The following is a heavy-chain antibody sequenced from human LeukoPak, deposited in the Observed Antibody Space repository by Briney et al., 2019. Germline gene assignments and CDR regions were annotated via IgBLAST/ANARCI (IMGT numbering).Heavy chain of an antibody. D-gene: IGHD3-22*01. J-gene: IGHJ4*02. CDR3: ARIAYYYDSSGPNRPLYYFDY. CDR1: GGSISSYY. V-gene: IGHV4-59*01. Sequence: PSETLSLTCTVSGGSISSYYWTWIRQPPGRGLEWIGYIYYSGSTNYNPSLKSRVTISVDTSKNQFSLKLSSVTAADTAVYYCARIAYYYDSSGPNRPLYYFDYWGQGTLVTVSS. CDR2: IYYSGST.